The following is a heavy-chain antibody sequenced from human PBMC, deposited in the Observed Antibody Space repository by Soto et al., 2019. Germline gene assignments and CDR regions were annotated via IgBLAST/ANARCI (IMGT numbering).Heavy chain of an antibody. D-gene: IGHD2-2*01. V-gene: IGHV1-3*01. CDR2: INAGNGNT. CDR1: GYTFTSYA. J-gene: IGHJ6*02. Sequence: ASVKVSCKASGYTFTSYAMHWVRQAPGQRLEWMGWINAGNGNTKYSQKFQGRVTITRDTSASTAYMELSSLRSEDTAVYYCARDIVLVPAATPLRYYYYYYGMDVWGQGTTVTVSS. CDR3: ARDIVLVPAATPLRYYYYYYGMDV.